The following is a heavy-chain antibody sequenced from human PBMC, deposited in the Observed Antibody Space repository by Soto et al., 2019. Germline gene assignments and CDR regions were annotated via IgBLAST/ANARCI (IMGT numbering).Heavy chain of an antibody. CDR1: GFTFSSYA. V-gene: IGHV3-30-3*01. Sequence: PGGSLRLSCAASGFTFSSYAMHWVRQAPGKGLEWVAVISYDGSNKYYADSVKGRFTISRDNSKNTLYLQMNSLRAEDTAVYYCARELWFGELSEGDYYYYGMDVWGQGTTVTVSS. J-gene: IGHJ6*02. CDR2: ISYDGSNK. CDR3: ARELWFGELSEGDYYYYGMDV. D-gene: IGHD3-10*01.